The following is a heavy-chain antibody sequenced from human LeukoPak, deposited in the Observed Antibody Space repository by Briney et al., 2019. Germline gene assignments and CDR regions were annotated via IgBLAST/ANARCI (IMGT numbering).Heavy chain of an antibody. CDR1: GYSISSGYY. D-gene: IGHD2-15*01. Sequence: SETLSLTCTVSGYSISSGYYWGWIRPPPGKGLEWIASINHNGRTYYNPSLESRVTITVDTSKNQFSLMLNSVTAADTAVYYCARRPHCSGVTCYRRWFDAWGQGTLVTVSS. V-gene: IGHV4-38-2*02. J-gene: IGHJ5*02. CDR2: INHNGRT. CDR3: ARRPHCSGVTCYRRWFDA.